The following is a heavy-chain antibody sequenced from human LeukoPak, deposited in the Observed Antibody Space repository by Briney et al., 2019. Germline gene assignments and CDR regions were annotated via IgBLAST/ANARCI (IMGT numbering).Heavy chain of an antibody. CDR2: IIPIFGTA. D-gene: IGHD3-22*01. CDR3: ARDYYDSSAFDY. J-gene: IGHJ4*02. CDR1: GGTFISYA. Sequence: SVKVSCKASGGTFISYAISWVRQAPGQGLEWMGGIIPIFGTANYAQKFQGRVTITADESTSTAYMELSSLRSEDTAVYYCARDYYDSSAFDYWGQGTLVTVSS. V-gene: IGHV1-69*13.